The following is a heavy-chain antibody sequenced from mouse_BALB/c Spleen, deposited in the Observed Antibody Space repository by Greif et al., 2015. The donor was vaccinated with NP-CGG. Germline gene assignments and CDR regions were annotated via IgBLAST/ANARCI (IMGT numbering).Heavy chain of an antibody. CDR2: IHPNSGNT. CDR3: ARGATATGGYFDY. V-gene: IGHV1S130*01. CDR1: GYTFTSSW. D-gene: IGHD1-2*01. J-gene: IGHJ2*01. Sequence: QVQLQQSGSVLVRPGASVKLSCKASGYTFTSSWMHWAKQRPGQGLEWIGEIHPNSGNTNYNEKFKGKATLTVDTSSSTAYVDLNSLAAEDSAVYYCARGATATGGYFDYWGQGTTLTVSS.